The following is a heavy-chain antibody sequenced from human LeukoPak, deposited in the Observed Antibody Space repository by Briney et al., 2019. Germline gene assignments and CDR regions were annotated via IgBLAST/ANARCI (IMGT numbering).Heavy chain of an antibody. Sequence: GGSLRLSCAASGFTFSDYYMSWIRQAPGKGLEWVAVISYDGSNKYYADSVKGRFTISRDNSKNTLYLQMNSLRAEDTAVYYCAKDRDFWSGYRYYFDYWGQGTLVTVST. CDR2: ISYDGSNK. CDR1: GFTFSDYY. J-gene: IGHJ4*02. V-gene: IGHV3-30*18. D-gene: IGHD3-3*01. CDR3: AKDRDFWSGYRYYFDY.